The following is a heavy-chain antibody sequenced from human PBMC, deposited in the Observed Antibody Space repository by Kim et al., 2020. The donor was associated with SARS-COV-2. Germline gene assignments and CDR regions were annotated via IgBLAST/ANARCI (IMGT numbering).Heavy chain of an antibody. V-gene: IGHV4-4*09. CDR3: ASGGGITAAGNFWFDP. D-gene: IGHD6-13*01. J-gene: IGHJ5*02. CDR2: TSDTGDT. CDR1: GDSIGNYY. Sequence: SETLSLTCTVSGDSIGNYYWSWIRQPPGKGLEWIGVTSDTGDTKYNPSLKSRVTISVDTSKNQFSLKMTSVSDVDTAVYYCASGGGITAAGNFWFDPWGQGTLVTVSS.